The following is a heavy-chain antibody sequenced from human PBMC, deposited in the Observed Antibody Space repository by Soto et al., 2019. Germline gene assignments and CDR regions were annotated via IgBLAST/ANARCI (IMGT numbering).Heavy chain of an antibody. V-gene: IGHV1-18*01. CDR3: ARDRSYYYFSGSYSYLDY. Sequence: QVQLVQSGAEVKKPGASVRVSCESSGYTFTNYGISWVRQAPGQGLEWMGWISTYNGNTNYAQKLQGRVSLTTDTSTNTAYMELRSLRSDDTSVYYWARDRSYYYFSGSYSYLDYWGQGTLVTVSS. CDR2: ISTYNGNT. D-gene: IGHD3-10*01. CDR1: GYTFTNYG. J-gene: IGHJ4*02.